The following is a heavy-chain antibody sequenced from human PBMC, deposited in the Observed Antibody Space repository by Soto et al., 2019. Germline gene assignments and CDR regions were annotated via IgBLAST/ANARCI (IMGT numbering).Heavy chain of an antibody. V-gene: IGHV3-15*07. CDR2: IKSKADGGTA. CDR3: ATVSAVVTPDNG. Sequence: EVRLVESGGGLVKPGGSLRLSCAASGFTLSDVWMNWVRQVPGKGLEWVGLIKSKADGGTADYAAPVKGRFTISREDLENTLYLQMNSLQTEDSAVYYCATVSAVVTPDNGWGQGTLVTVSS. CDR1: GFTLSDVW. J-gene: IGHJ4*02. D-gene: IGHD2-21*02.